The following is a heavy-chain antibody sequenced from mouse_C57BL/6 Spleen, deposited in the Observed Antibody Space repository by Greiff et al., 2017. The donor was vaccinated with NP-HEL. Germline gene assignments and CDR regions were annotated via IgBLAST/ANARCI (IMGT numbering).Heavy chain of an antibody. CDR1: GYTFTDYY. D-gene: IGHD2-5*01. CDR2: INPNNGGT. V-gene: IGHV1-26*01. CDR3: ARSLYSKGGKFAY. J-gene: IGHJ3*01. Sequence: EVQLQQSGPELVKPGASVKISCKASGYTFTDYYMNWVKQSHGKSLEWIGDINPNNGGTSYNQKFKGKATLTVDKSSSTAYMELRSLTSEDSAVYYCARSLYSKGGKFAYWGQGTLVTVSA.